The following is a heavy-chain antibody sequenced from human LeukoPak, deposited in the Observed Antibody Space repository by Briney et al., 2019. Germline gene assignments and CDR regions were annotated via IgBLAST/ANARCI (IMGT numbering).Heavy chain of an antibody. D-gene: IGHD2-15*01. J-gene: IGHJ4*02. Sequence: ASVKVSRKASGYSFTSYGVSWVRQAPGQGLEWMGWISAYNGNTNYAQRLQGRVTMTTDTSTSTAYMELTSLTSDDTAVYYCARVPSGGPFDYWGQGTLVTVSS. CDR1: GYSFTSYG. CDR3: ARVPSGGPFDY. V-gene: IGHV1-18*01. CDR2: ISAYNGNT.